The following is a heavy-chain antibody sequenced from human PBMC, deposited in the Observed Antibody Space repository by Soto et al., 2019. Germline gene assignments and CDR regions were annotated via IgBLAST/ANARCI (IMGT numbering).Heavy chain of an antibody. D-gene: IGHD4-17*01. CDR1: GYTFTIYG. J-gene: IGHJ5*02. CDR3: ARDSRDYGDYVDNWFDP. Sequence: ASVKVSCKASGYTFTIYGISCVRQSPLQWLEWMGWISAYNGNTNYAQKLQGRVTMTTDTSTSTAYMELRSLRSDDTAVYYCARDSRDYGDYVDNWFDPWGQGTLVTVSS. CDR2: ISAYNGNT. V-gene: IGHV1-18*01.